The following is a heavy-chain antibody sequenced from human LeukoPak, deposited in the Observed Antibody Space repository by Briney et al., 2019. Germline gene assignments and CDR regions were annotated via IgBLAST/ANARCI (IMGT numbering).Heavy chain of an antibody. D-gene: IGHD3-9*01. CDR2: ISSSSSYI. Sequence: GGSLRLSCAASGFTFSSYSMNWVRQAPGKGLEWVSSISSSSSYIYYADSVKGRFTISRDNAKNSLYLQMNSLRAEDTAVYYCARALTGYYTRFDYWGQGTLVTVSS. J-gene: IGHJ4*02. CDR1: GFTFSSYS. CDR3: ARALTGYYTRFDY. V-gene: IGHV3-21*01.